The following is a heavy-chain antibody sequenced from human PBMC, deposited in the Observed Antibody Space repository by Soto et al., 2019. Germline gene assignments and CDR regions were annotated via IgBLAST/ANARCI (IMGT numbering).Heavy chain of an antibody. V-gene: IGHV4-59*01. CDR3: ARAPYSSSWYTGEVYGMDV. Sequence: SETLSLTCTVSGGSISSYYWSWIRQPPGKGLEWIGYIYYSGSTNYNPSLKSRVTISVDTSKNQFSLKLSSVTAADTAVYYCARAPYSSSWYTGEVYGMDVCGQGTTLTVSS. CDR2: IYYSGST. D-gene: IGHD6-13*01. CDR1: GGSISSYY. J-gene: IGHJ6*02.